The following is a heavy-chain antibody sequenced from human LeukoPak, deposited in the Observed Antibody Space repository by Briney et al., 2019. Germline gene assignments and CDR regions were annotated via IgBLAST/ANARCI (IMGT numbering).Heavy chain of an antibody. CDR1: GGTFSSYA. D-gene: IGHD3-10*01. Sequence: ASVKVSCKASGGTFSSYAINWVRRATGEGLEWMGWMDPNSDNAGYAQKFQGRLTMTRNTSITTAYMELSSLRSEDTAVYYCARVSAHGFGELLYYYWGQGTLVTVSS. CDR3: ARVSAHGFGELLYYY. V-gene: IGHV1-8*02. J-gene: IGHJ4*02. CDR2: MDPNSDNA.